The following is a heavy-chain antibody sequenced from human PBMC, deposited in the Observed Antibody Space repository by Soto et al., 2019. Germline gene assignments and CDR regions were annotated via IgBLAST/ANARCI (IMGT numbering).Heavy chain of an antibody. CDR3: ARDYGDDLYFDY. CDR1: GGSFSGYY. Sequence: SETLSLTCAVYGGSFSGYYWSWIRQPPGKGLEWIGEINHSGSTNYNPSLKSRVTISVDTSKNRFSLKLSSVTAADTAVYYCARDYGDDLYFDYWGQGTLVTVSS. D-gene: IGHD4-17*01. CDR2: INHSGST. J-gene: IGHJ4*02. V-gene: IGHV4-34*01.